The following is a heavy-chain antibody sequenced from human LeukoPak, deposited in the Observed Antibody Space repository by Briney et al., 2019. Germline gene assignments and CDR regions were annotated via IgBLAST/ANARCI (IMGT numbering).Heavy chain of an antibody. V-gene: IGHV3-53*04. J-gene: IGHJ4*02. D-gene: IGHD6-19*01. Sequence: GGTLRLSCVASGFTVVSNYMSWVRQAPGKGLEWVSVIYSAGNTYYADSVKGRFTISRRNSENTLYLHMNSLRVEATAVYFCARGGTPGYSSGRIYYWGQGTLVTVSS. CDR2: IYSAGNT. CDR3: ARGGTPGYSSGRIYY. CDR1: GFTVVSNY.